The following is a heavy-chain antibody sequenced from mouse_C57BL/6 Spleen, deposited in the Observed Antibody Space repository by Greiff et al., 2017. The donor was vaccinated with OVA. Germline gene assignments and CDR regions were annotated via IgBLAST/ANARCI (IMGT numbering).Heavy chain of an antibody. V-gene: IGHV1-69*01. Sequence: QVQLQQPGAELVMPGASVKLSCKASGYTFTSYWMHWVKQRPGQGLEWIGEIDPSDSYTNYNQKFKGKSTLTVDKSSSTAYMQLSSLTSEDSAVYYCARSQLTGPLDYWGQGTTLTVSS. J-gene: IGHJ2*01. CDR1: GYTFTSYW. D-gene: IGHD4-1*01. CDR2: IDPSDSYT. CDR3: ARSQLTGPLDY.